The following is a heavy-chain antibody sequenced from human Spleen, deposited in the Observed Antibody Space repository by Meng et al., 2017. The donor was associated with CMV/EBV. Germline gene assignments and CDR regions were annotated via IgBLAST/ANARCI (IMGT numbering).Heavy chain of an antibody. V-gene: IGHV3-30*02. CDR1: GFTFNSYG. CDR2: IRYDGTDK. D-gene: IGHD3-10*01. CDR3: VKEGQVRGVVMLGEDY. J-gene: IGHJ4*02. Sequence: GESLKISCAASGFTFNSYGMHWVRQAPGKGLEWVAFIRYDGTDKYYVDSVRGRFTISRDNSKNTLYLQMNRLRPEDTAVYYCVKEGQVRGVVMLGEDYWGQGTLVTVSS.